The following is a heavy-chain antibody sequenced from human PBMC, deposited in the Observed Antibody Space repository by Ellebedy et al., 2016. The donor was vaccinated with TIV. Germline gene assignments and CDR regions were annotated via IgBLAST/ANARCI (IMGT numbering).Heavy chain of an antibody. J-gene: IGHJ6*02. Sequence: MPSETLSLTCTVSGGSTDGYYWTWIRPPPGKGLEWIGYIYYRGYTNYSPSFMSRVTISVDTSKNQVSLKLFSVTTADTAVYFCARVHEYKDILTADWHFGMDVWGQGTTVTVSS. CDR2: IYYRGYT. D-gene: IGHD3-9*01. CDR1: GGSTDGYY. CDR3: ARVHEYKDILTADWHFGMDV. V-gene: IGHV4-59*01.